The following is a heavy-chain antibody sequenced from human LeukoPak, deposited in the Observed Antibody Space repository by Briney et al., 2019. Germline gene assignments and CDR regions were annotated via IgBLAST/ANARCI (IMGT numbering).Heavy chain of an antibody. Sequence: ASVTVSCMASGYSFTRYGMSWARQAPGQGPEWMGWISGSNGNTNYAQKFQGRVTVTADTSTSTAYMEVWSLKPDDTAVYYSAGSGRGPYYYFVSRGQGTPVTVPS. CDR3: AGSGRGPYYYFVS. D-gene: IGHD2/OR15-2a*01. CDR1: GYSFTRYG. CDR2: ISGSNGNT. J-gene: IGHJ4*02. V-gene: IGHV1-18*01.